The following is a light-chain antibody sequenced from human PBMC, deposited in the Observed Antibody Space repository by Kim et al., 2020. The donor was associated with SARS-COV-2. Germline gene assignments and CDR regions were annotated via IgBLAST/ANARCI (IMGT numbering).Light chain of an antibody. CDR3: QVWDSSTAV. V-gene: IGLV3-9*01. Sequence: VDLGQTARITCGGNNNGSKNVYWYQQKPGQAPVLVIYRDTNRPSEIPERFSGSNSGNTATLTISRAQAGDEADYYCQVWDSSTAVFGGGTQLTVL. CDR2: RDT. CDR1: NNGSKN. J-gene: IGLJ3*02.